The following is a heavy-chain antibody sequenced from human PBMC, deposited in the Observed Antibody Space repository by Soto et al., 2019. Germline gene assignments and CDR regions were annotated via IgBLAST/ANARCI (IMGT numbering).Heavy chain of an antibody. CDR1: GFTFSNYA. CDR3: AKDSRDNSPTRDPFDT. V-gene: IGHV3-23*01. Sequence: EVQLLESGGDFVQPGGSLRLACEASGFTFSNYAMSWVRQAPGKGLEWVSSISGGSSKKNYADSVKGRVTISRDNSKNTLFLQMSSLRVEDTAVYFCAKDSRDNSPTRDPFDTWGQGTLVTVSS. D-gene: IGHD1-20*01. CDR2: ISGGSSKK. J-gene: IGHJ5*02.